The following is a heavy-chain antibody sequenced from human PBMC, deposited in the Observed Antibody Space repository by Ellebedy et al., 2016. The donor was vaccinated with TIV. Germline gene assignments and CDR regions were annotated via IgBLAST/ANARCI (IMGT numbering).Heavy chain of an antibody. Sequence: GESLKISCAASGFNFRSYWMTWVRQAQGKGLEWVAKIRQEGDEIYYVESVKGRFTISSDNAKNSLFLQMNSLRVEHTAVYYCARRASYGDYAVQVNPWFDPWGQGTLVTVSS. D-gene: IGHD4-17*01. V-gene: IGHV3-7*01. J-gene: IGHJ5*02. CDR1: GFNFRSYW. CDR2: IRQEGDEI. CDR3: ARRASYGDYAVQVNPWFDP.